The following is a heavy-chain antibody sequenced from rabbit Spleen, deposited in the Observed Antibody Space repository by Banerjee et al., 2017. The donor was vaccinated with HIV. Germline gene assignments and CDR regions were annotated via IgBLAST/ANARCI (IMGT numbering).Heavy chain of an antibody. CDR2: INSSTGKA. J-gene: IGHJ4*01. Sequence: QEQLVESGGGLVQPEGSLTLTCKASGFSFSQGYVMCWVRQAPGKGLEWIGCINSSTGKAVYGTWAKGRFTISRPSWTTMTLQMTSLTVADTATYFCARDLVGVIGWNFYLWGPGTLVTVS. CDR1: GFSFSQGYV. V-gene: IGHV1S45*01. CDR3: ARDLVGVIGWNFYL. D-gene: IGHD1-1*01.